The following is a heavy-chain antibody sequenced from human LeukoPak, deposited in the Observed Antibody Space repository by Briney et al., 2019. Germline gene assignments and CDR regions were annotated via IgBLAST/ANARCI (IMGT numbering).Heavy chain of an antibody. V-gene: IGHV3-30-3*01. CDR1: GFTFSSYA. CDR3: AREAAAGPTNNWFDP. Sequence: GGSLRLSCAASGFTFSSYAMHWVRQAPGKGLEWVAVISYDGSNKYYADSVKGRFTISRDNSKNTLYLQMNSLRAEDTAVYYCAREAAAGPTNNWFDPWGQGTLVTVSS. CDR2: ISYDGSNK. J-gene: IGHJ5*02. D-gene: IGHD6-13*01.